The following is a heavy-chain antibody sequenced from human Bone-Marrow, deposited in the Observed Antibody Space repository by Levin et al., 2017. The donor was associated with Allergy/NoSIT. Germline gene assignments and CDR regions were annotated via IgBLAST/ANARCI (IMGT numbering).Heavy chain of an antibody. Sequence: GESLKISCTASGFSFGGYTMSWVRQAPGKGLEWVGFIRSKSYGGTTEYAASVKGRFTISRDDSKSIAYLEMNSLKSEDTSVYYCTRDHGSGSGWFIDNWGQGTLVTVSS. J-gene: IGHJ4*02. CDR1: GFSFGGYT. V-gene: IGHV3-49*04. D-gene: IGHD6-19*01. CDR3: TRDHGSGSGWFIDN. CDR2: IRSKSYGGTT.